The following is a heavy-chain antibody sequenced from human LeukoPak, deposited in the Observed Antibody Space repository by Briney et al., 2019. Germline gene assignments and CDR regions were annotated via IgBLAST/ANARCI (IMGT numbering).Heavy chain of an antibody. J-gene: IGHJ4*02. CDR1: GYTFTSYD. V-gene: IGHV1-8*03. Sequence: GASVKVSCKASGYTFTSYDINWVRQATGQGLEWMGWMNPNSGNTGYAQKFQGRVTITRNTSISTAYMELSSLRSEDTAVYYCAREVGDGYNAHLDYWGQGTLVTVSS. CDR2: MNPNSGNT. CDR3: AREVGDGYNAHLDY. D-gene: IGHD5-24*01.